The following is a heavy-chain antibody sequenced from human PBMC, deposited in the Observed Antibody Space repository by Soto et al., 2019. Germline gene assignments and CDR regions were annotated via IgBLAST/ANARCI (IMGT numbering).Heavy chain of an antibody. CDR1: GYSFTSYW. CDR3: ARPIGSTGIRYFDWFAAFDI. D-gene: IGHD3-9*01. V-gene: IGHV5-51*01. Sequence: EVQLVQSGAEVKKPGESLKISCKGSGYSFTSYWIGWVRQMPGKGLEWMGIIYPGDSDTRYSPSFQGQVTISADKSISTAYLQWSSLKASDTAMYYCARPIGSTGIRYFDWFAAFDIWGQGTMVTVSS. J-gene: IGHJ3*02. CDR2: IYPGDSDT.